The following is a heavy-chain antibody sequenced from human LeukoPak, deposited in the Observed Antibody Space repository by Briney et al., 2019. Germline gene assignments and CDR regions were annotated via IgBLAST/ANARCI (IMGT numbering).Heavy chain of an antibody. V-gene: IGHV4-59*01. D-gene: IGHD4-17*01. CDR1: GGSISSYY. CDR2: IYYSGST. Sequence: SETLSLTCTVSGGSISSYYWSWIRQPPGKGLEWIGYIYYSGSTNYNPSLKSRVTISVDTSKNQFSLKLSSVTDADTAVYYCARGVDGDYRYLHYYYYYMDVWGKGTTVTISS. J-gene: IGHJ6*03. CDR3: ARGVDGDYRYLHYYYYYMDV.